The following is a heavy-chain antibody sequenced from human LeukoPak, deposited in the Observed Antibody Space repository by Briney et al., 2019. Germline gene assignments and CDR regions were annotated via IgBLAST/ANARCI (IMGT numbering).Heavy chain of an antibody. D-gene: IGHD2-2*01. V-gene: IGHV4-61*02. CDR3: ARDSYCSSTSCHDAFDI. CDR1: GGSISSGSYY. CDR2: IYTSGST. J-gene: IGHJ3*02. Sequence: SQTLSLTCTVSGGSISSGSYYWSWIRQPAGKGLEWIGRIYTSGSTNYNPSLKSRVTISVDTSKNQFSLKLSSVTAADTAVYYCARDSYCSSTSCHDAFDIWGQGTMVTVSS.